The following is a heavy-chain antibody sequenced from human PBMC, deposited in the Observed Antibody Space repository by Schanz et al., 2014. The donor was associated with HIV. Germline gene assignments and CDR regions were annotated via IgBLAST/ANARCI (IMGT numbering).Heavy chain of an antibody. J-gene: IGHJ4*02. D-gene: IGHD1-26*01. CDR3: ATVWVGLTSSHFDY. Sequence: VQLVESGGGVVQPGRSLRLSCAASGFTFSSYVMHWVRQAPGKGLEWVGRIKSNTDGGTTDYAAPVEGRFIFSRDDSKNMLYLHMTSLKTEDTAVYYCATVWVGLTSSHFDYWGQGTLVTVSS. V-gene: IGHV3-15*01. CDR1: GFTFSSYV. CDR2: IKSNTDGGTT.